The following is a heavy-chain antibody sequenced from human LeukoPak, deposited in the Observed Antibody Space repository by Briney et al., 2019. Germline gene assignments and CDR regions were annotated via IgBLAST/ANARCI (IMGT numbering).Heavy chain of an antibody. CDR3: ARGGYHAYYLDY. CDR1: GFTFSSYA. V-gene: IGHV3-30-3*01. D-gene: IGHD5-18*01. J-gene: IGHJ4*02. CDR2: ISYDGSNK. Sequence: GSLRLSCAASGFTFSSYAMHWVRQAPGKGLEWVAVISYDGSNKYYADSVKGRFTISRDSSKNTLYLQMNSLRAEDTAVYYCARGGYHAYYLDYWGQGSLVTVSS.